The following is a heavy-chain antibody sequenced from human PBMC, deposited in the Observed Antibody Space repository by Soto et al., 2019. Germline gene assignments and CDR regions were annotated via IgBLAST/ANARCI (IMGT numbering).Heavy chain of an antibody. J-gene: IGHJ5*02. CDR3: ARSGGDLNWLDP. CDR2: ISSSSSTI. V-gene: IGHV3-48*01. CDR1: GFTFSSYS. Sequence: EVQLVESGGGLVQPGGSLRLSCAASGFTFSSYSMNWVRQAPGKGLEWVSYISSSSSTIYYADSVKGRFTISRDNANNSLYLQRNSVRAEDNGVYYCARSGGDLNWLDPWGQGTLVTVSS. D-gene: IGHD5-12*01.